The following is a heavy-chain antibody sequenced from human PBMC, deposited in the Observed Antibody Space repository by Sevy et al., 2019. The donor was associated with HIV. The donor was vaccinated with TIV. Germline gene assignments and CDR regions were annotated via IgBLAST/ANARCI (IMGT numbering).Heavy chain of an antibody. V-gene: IGHV3-48*02. CDR3: ARTIAAAETFDY. CDR2: ISSSSDII. Sequence: GGSLRLSCAVSGFIFSGYSMNWVRQAPGKGQEWVSYISSSSDIIYYADSVKGRFTISRDNARNSLYLQMNSLRDEDTAVYYCARTIAAAETFDYWGQGALVTVSS. J-gene: IGHJ4*02. D-gene: IGHD6-25*01. CDR1: GFIFSGYS.